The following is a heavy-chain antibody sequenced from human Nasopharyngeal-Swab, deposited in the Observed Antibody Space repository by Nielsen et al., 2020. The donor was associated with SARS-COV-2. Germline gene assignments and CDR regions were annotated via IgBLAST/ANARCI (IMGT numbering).Heavy chain of an antibody. Sequence: KVSCKDSGYSFDRYWIGWVRQMPGKGLEWMGIIYPGDYDVRYSPSFQGRVTISADKSINTAYIQWSSLKASDTAIYYCARRVSSSGFDAFDIWGQGTLVTVSS. CDR1: GYSFDRYW. J-gene: IGHJ3*02. CDR2: IYPGDYDV. CDR3: ARRVSSSGFDAFDI. D-gene: IGHD3-22*01. V-gene: IGHV5-51*01.